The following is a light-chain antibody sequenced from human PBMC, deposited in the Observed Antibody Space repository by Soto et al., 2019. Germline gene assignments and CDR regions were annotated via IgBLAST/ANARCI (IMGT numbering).Light chain of an antibody. Sequence: EIVMTQSPATLSVSQGERATLSCRASQSVSSYLAWYQQKPGQTPRLLIYGASARATGIPARFSGSGSGTEFTLTISSLQSEDFAVYYCQQYNDWPRGTFGQGTKVDNK. CDR2: GAS. CDR1: QSVSSY. CDR3: QQYNDWPRGT. J-gene: IGKJ1*01. V-gene: IGKV3-15*01.